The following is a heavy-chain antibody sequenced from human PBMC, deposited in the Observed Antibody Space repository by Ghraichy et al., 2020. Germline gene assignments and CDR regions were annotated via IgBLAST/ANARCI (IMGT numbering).Heavy chain of an antibody. CDR2: IYYSGST. V-gene: IGHV4-39*01. CDR1: GGSISSSSYY. D-gene: IGHD2-15*01. CDR3: PRSGDVVVAATRVDYYYYMDV. Sequence: SATLSLTCTVSGGSISSSSYYWGWIRQPPGKGLEWIGSIYYSGSTYYNPSLKSRVTISVDTSKNQFSLKLSSVTAADTAVYYCPRSGDVVVAATRVDYYYYMDVWGKGTTVTVSS. J-gene: IGHJ6*03.